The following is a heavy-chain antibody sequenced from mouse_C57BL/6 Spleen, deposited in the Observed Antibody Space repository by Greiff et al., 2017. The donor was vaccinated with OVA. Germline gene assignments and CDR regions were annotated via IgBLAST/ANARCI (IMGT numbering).Heavy chain of an antibody. Sequence: QVQLQQPGAELVKPGASVKLSCKASGYTFTSYWMQWVKQRPGQGLEWIGEIDPSDSYTNYNQKFKGKATLTVDTSSSTAYMQLSSLTSEDSAVYYCAKGPKGPHYFDYWGQGTTLTVSS. CDR3: AKGPKGPHYFDY. CDR2: IDPSDSYT. J-gene: IGHJ2*01. CDR1: GYTFTSYW. D-gene: IGHD3-3*01. V-gene: IGHV1-50*01.